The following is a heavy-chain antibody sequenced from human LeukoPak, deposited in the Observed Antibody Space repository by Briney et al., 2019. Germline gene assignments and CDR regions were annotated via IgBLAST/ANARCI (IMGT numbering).Heavy chain of an antibody. V-gene: IGHV3-48*03. J-gene: IGHJ6*02. CDR3: ARRATVTYHGMDV. CDR2: INYNGESI. Sequence: GGSLRLSCAASGFTFSSYGMNWVRQAPGKGLEWLSYINYNGESIYYADSVKGRFPVSRDNARGSLYLQMNSLRGEDTAVYYCARRATVTYHGMDVWGQGTTVTVSS. CDR1: GFTFSSYG. D-gene: IGHD4-17*01.